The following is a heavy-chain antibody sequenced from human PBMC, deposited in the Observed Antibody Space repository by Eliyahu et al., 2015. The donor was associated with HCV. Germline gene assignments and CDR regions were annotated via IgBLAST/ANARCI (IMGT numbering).Heavy chain of an antibody. D-gene: IGHD3-22*01. CDR3: ARASPTYYYDSSGNDAFDI. CDR1: GGSISSGGYY. V-gene: IGHV4-31*03. Sequence: QVQLQESGPGLVKPSQTLSLTCTVSGGSISSGGYYWSWIRQHPGKGLEWIGYIYYSGSTYYNPSLKSRVTISVDTSKNQFSLKLSSVTAADTAVYYCARASPTYYYDSSGNDAFDIWGQGTMVTVSS. CDR2: IYYSGST. J-gene: IGHJ3*02.